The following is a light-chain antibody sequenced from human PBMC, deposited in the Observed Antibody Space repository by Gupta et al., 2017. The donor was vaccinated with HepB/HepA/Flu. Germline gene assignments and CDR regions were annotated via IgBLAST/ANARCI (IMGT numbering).Light chain of an antibody. CDR2: SAS. J-gene: IGKJ2*04. CDR3: QQTDTAPGS. Sequence: DIRMTQSPSSLSASVGDTVSITCRASQNIRISLNWYQQKPGKAPKLLMYSASRLQSGVSSTFSGSGTGTDFTLTINELQPEDFATYYCQQTDTAPGSFGQGTKMEIK. V-gene: IGKV1-39*01. CDR1: QNIRIS.